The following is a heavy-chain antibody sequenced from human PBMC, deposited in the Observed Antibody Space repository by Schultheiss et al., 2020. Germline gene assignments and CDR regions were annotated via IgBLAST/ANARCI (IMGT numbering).Heavy chain of an antibody. CDR2: ISYDGSNK. V-gene: IGHV3-30-3*01. CDR3: ARKSQTNCSSTSCYGGLGY. Sequence: GGSLRLSCAASGFTFSSYAMHWVRQAPGKGLEWVAVISYDGSNKYYADSVKGRFTISRDNSKNTLYLQMNSLRAEDTAVYYCARKSQTNCSSTSCYGGLGYWGQGTLVTVSS. J-gene: IGHJ4*02. D-gene: IGHD2-2*01. CDR1: GFTFSSYA.